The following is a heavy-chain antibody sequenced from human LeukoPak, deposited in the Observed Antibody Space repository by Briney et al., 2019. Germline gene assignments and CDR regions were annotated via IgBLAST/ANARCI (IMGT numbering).Heavy chain of an antibody. V-gene: IGHV3-53*01. J-gene: IGHJ6*02. CDR1: GFTVSSNY. Sequence: GGSRRLSCAASGFTVSSNYMSWVRQAPGKGLEWVSVIYSGGSTYYADSVKGRFTISRDNSKNTLYLQMNSLRAEDTAVYYCARQSPYYDILTGYYPGRMDVWGQGTTVTVSS. CDR3: ARQSPYYDILTGYYPGRMDV. D-gene: IGHD3-9*01. CDR2: IYSGGST.